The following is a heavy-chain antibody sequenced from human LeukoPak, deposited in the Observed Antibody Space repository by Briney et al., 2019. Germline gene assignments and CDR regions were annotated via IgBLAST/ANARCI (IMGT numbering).Heavy chain of an antibody. J-gene: IGHJ4*02. CDR1: GYTFTMYY. V-gene: IGHV1-46*01. CDR3: ASEGHSGGYVY. D-gene: IGHD6-25*01. CDR2: INPSDGAT. Sequence: GASVKVSCKASGYTFTMYYIHWVRQAPGQGLEWMGMINPSDGATTYAQRFQGRVTMTRDMSTTTVYMGLRSLRSEDTAVYYCASEGHSGGYVYWGQGTLVTVSS.